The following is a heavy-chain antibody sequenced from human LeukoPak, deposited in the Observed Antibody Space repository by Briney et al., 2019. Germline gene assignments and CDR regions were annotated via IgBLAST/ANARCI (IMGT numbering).Heavy chain of an antibody. J-gene: IGHJ4*02. CDR3: ARDQPPELPHFDY. CDR1: GYTFTSYG. V-gene: IGHV1-18*01. CDR2: ISAYNVNT. Sequence: GASVKVSCKASGYTFTSYGISWVRQAPGQGLEWMGWISAYNVNTYYAQKLQGRLTMTTDTSTSTAYMELRSLRSDDTAVYYCARDQPPELPHFDYWGQGTLVTVSS. D-gene: IGHD1-26*01.